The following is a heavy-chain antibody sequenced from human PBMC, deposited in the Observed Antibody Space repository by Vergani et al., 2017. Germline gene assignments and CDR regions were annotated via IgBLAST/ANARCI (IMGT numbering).Heavy chain of an antibody. Sequence: QVQLQESGPGLVKPSQTLSLTCTVSGGSISSGDYYWSWSRQPPGKGLEYLASIHYSGTTNYNPSLKSRLTISVDTSKNQFSLKLSSVTAADTAMYYCGRVADFYGLGSRLLDLWGQGILVTVSS. CDR2: IHYSGTT. CDR3: GRVADFYGLGSRLLDL. D-gene: IGHD3-10*01. J-gene: IGHJ5*02. V-gene: IGHV4-61*08. CDR1: GGSISSGDYY.